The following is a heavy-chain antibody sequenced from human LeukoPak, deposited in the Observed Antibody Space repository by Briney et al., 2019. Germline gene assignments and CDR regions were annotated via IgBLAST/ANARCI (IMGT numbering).Heavy chain of an antibody. J-gene: IGHJ5*02. CDR2: IYYSGST. D-gene: IGHD3-10*01. V-gene: IGHV4-39*07. Sequence: KPSETLSLTCTVSGGSISSSSYYWGWIRQPPGKGLEWIGSIYYSGSTYYNPSLKSRVTISLDTSKNQFSLKLSSVTAADTAVYYCTRSQGSGSSKWFDPWGQGTLVTVSS. CDR1: GGSISSSSYY. CDR3: TRSQGSGSSKWFDP.